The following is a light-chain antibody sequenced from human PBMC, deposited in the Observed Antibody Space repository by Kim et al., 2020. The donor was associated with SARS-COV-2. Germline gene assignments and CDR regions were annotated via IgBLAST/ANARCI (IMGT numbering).Light chain of an antibody. V-gene: IGKV3-15*01. CDR3: QQYNNWPPWT. CDR2: AAS. J-gene: IGKJ1*01. CDR1: QSVSSN. Sequence: SPGERATLSCMASQSVSSNLAWYQQKPGQAPRLLIYAASTRATGIPARFSGSGSGTEFTLTISSLQSEDFAVYYCQQYNNWPPWTFGQGTKVEIK.